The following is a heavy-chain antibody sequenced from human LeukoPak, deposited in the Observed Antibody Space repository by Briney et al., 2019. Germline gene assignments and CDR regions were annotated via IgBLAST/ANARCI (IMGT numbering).Heavy chain of an antibody. J-gene: IGHJ4*02. Sequence: GGSLRLSCATSGFTFSDYAMHWVRQAPGKGLEWVAVIWYDASDKYYGDSVKGRFTFSRDNSKNTLYLEMDSLRVEDTAVYFCAKPTRGGVGSFLIDHWGQGTLVTVSS. V-gene: IGHV3-33*06. D-gene: IGHD3-10*01. CDR2: IWYDASDK. CDR3: AKPTRGGVGSFLIDH. CDR1: GFTFSDYA.